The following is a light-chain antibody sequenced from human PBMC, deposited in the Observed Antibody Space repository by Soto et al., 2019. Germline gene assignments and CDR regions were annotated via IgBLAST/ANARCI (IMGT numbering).Light chain of an antibody. J-gene: IGKJ3*01. Sequence: EIVLTQSPATLCLSPGERATLSCRASQSVSRNLAWYQQKPGQAPRLLIYDASNRATGIPARFSGSGSVTDFTLTISSLEPEDFAVYYCQRRSNWANFGPRTKVDIK. V-gene: IGKV3-11*01. CDR3: QRRSNWAN. CDR2: DAS. CDR1: QSVSRN.